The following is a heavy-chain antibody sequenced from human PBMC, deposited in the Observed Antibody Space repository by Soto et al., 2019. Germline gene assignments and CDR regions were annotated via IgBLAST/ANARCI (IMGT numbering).Heavy chain of an antibody. Sequence: QVQLQESGPGLVKPSETLSLTCTVSGGTISRYYWSWIRQPPGKGLEWIGYMYNTGSTVYNPSFKRRVSISVATSKNQFSLKLNSVTAAATAVYYCARDLWGYCGTDCYPLDVWGQGTTVTVSS. CDR3: ARDLWGYCGTDCYPLDV. CDR1: GGTISRYY. J-gene: IGHJ6*02. D-gene: IGHD2-21*02. CDR2: MYNTGST. V-gene: IGHV4-59*01.